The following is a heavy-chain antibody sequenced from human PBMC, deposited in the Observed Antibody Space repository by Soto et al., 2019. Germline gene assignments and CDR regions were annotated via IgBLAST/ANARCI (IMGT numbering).Heavy chain of an antibody. Sequence: QVQLVQSGAEVKKPGSSVKVSCKASGGTFSSYAISWVRQAPGQGLEWMGGIIPIFGTANYAQKFQGRVTITADESTSTADMELSSLRYEDTAGYYCASRITMVRGVKGWFDPWGQGTLVTVSS. CDR3: ASRITMVRGVKGWFDP. CDR1: GGTFSSYA. D-gene: IGHD3-10*01. V-gene: IGHV1-69*01. CDR2: IIPIFGTA. J-gene: IGHJ5*02.